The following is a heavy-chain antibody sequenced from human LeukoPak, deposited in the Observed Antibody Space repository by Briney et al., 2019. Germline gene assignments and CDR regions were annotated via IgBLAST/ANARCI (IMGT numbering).Heavy chain of an antibody. CDR1: GFSFSSYW. D-gene: IGHD1-14*01. CDR2: IRGDGNEK. J-gene: IGHJ4*02. V-gene: IGHV3-7*03. CDR3: MTELLGY. Sequence: GRSLRLSCAASGFSFSSYWMTWVRQAPGRGLEFVANIRGDGNEKYYMDSMKGRLTISRDNDKNSLFLRMSGLRAEDTAVYYCMTELLGYRGQGTLVTVSS.